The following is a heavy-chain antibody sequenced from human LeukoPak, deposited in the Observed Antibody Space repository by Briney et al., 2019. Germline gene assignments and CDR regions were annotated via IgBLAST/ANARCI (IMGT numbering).Heavy chain of an antibody. CDR3: AKDFDSYYDSTGYGASFSY. CDR1: GFTFYRFT. J-gene: IGHJ4*02. V-gene: IGHV3-23*01. CDR2: ISGSSGNT. D-gene: IGHD3-22*01. Sequence: GGSLRLSCAASGFTFYRFTIHWLRHTPGKGLEWVSAISGSSGNTYYADSEKGRFTISRDNSKNTLYLQMNNLRAEDTALYYCAKDFDSYYDSTGYGASFSYWGQGTLVTVSS.